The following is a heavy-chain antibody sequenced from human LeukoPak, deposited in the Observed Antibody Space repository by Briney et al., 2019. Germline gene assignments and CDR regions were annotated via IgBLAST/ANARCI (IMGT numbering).Heavy chain of an antibody. CDR1: GFSFSNYW. V-gene: IGHV3-7*01. CDR3: SRSLDY. J-gene: IGHJ4*02. CDR2: IKQDGSEI. Sequence: GGSLRLSCAVSGFSFSNYWMDWVRQAPGKGLEWVVNIKQDGSEIYYVDSVKGRFTISRDNAKNSSYLQMNSLRVEDTAVYYCSRSLDYWGQGTLVTVSS.